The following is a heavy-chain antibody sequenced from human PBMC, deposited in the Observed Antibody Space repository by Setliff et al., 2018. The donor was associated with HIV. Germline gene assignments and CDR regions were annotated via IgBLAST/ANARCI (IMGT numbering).Heavy chain of an antibody. CDR3: ARLSRRGLDY. J-gene: IGHJ4*02. CDR2: INHSGST. CDR1: GGSFSGYY. Sequence: KPSETLSLTCAVYGGSFSGYYWSWIRQPPGKGLEWIGEINHSGSTNYNPSLKSRVTISVDTSKNQFSLKLSSVTAADTAVYYCARLSRRGLDYWGQGTLVTV. V-gene: IGHV4-34*01. D-gene: IGHD3-10*01.